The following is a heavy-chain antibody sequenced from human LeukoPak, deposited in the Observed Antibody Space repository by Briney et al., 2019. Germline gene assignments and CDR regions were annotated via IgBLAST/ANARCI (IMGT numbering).Heavy chain of an antibody. D-gene: IGHD1-26*01. CDR2: ISGSGGST. V-gene: IGHV3-23*01. CDR1: GFTFSDYY. J-gene: IGHJ4*02. Sequence: AGSLTLSCAASGFTFSDYYMSWIRQAPGKGLEWVSAISGSGGSTYYADSVKGRFTISRDNSKNTLYLQMNSLRAEDTAVYYCAKDLRGIGRASIYFFDYWGEGTLVTV. CDR3: AKDLRGIGRASIYFFDY.